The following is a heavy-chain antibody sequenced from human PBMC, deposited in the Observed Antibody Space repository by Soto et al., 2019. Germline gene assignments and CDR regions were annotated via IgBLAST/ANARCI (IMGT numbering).Heavy chain of an antibody. V-gene: IGHV3-23*01. D-gene: IGHD2-2*02. CDR2: ISGSGGSTYYAHTRT. CDR1: GFTFSSYA. CDR3: AKVGGTSHPPIPVDY. Sequence: EVQLLESGGGLVQPGGSLRLSCAASGFTFSSYAMNWVRQAPGKGLEWVSTISGSGGSTYYAHTRTYYADSVKGRFTISRDNSKNTLYLQMNSLRAEDTAVYYCAKVGGTSHPPIPVDYWGQGTLVTVSS. J-gene: IGHJ4*02.